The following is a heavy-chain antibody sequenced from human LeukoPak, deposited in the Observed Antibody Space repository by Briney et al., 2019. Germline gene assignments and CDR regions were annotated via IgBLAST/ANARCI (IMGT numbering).Heavy chain of an antibody. V-gene: IGHV3-23*01. CDR3: ASGGSGSCYNEPFDY. Sequence: GGSLRLSCAASGFTFSSYAMSWVRQAPGKGLEWVSAISGSGGSTYYADSVKGRFTISRDNSKNTLYLQMNSLRAEDTAVYYCASGGSGSCYNEPFDYWGQGTLVTVSS. D-gene: IGHD3-10*01. CDR2: ISGSGGST. J-gene: IGHJ4*02. CDR1: GFTFSSYA.